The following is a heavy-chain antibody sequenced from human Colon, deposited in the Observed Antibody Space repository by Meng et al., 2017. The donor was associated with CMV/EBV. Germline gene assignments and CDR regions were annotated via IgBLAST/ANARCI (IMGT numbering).Heavy chain of an antibody. CDR2: IYSGGST. J-gene: IGHJ4*02. V-gene: IGHV3-66*01. D-gene: IGHD1-26*01. Sequence: QGGWSGGDLVQPGESLRLSCAASGFTVSSTHMSWVRQAPGKGLEWVSVIYSGGSTFYADSVKGRFTISRDNSKNTLYLQMNSLSAEDTAVYYCARGYSGTSSWGQGTLVTVSS. CDR1: GFTVSSTH. CDR3: ARGYSGTSS.